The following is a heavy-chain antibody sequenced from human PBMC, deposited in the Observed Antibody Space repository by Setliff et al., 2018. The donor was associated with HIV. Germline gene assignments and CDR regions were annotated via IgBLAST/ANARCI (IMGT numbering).Heavy chain of an antibody. D-gene: IGHD3-3*01. CDR3: AKAQWLLSHWGFDP. Sequence: GASVKVSCKASGYTFTSYAIHWVRQAPGQRLEWMGWINAGNGNTKYSQEFQGRVTITRDTSASTAYMELNSLRAEDTAVYYCAKAQWLLSHWGFDPWGQGTLVTVSS. CDR2: INAGNGNT. CDR1: GYTFTSYA. J-gene: IGHJ5*02. V-gene: IGHV1-3*03.